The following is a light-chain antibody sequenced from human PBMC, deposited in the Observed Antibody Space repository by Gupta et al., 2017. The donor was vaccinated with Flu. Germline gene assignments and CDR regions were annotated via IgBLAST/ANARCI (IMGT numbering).Light chain of an antibody. CDR1: QSLSSW. Sequence: DIQMTQSPSTSSAYVGDRVTITCRASQSLSSWLAWYQQKPGKAPNLLIYKASNLESGVPSRFSGSGSGTEFTLTISSLQPDDFATYYCQQYDRYSLTFGGGTKVEI. CDR2: KAS. V-gene: IGKV1-5*03. J-gene: IGKJ4*01. CDR3: QQYDRYSLT.